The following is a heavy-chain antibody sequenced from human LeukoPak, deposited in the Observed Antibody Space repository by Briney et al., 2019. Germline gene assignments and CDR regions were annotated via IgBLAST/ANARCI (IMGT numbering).Heavy chain of an antibody. Sequence: GESLKISCKGSGCSPTSYWIGWVRQMPGKGLEWMGIIYPGDSDTRYSPSFQGQVTISADKSISTAYLQWSSLKASDTAMYYCARFRYSYGDYFDYWGQGTLVTVSS. CDR3: ARFRYSYGDYFDY. D-gene: IGHD4-17*01. V-gene: IGHV5-51*01. CDR2: IYPGDSDT. J-gene: IGHJ4*02. CDR1: GCSPTSYW.